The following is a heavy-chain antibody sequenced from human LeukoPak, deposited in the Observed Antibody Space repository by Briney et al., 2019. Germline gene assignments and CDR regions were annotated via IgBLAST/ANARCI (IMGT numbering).Heavy chain of an antibody. CDR3: ARVVPAAIQDYYFDY. CDR2: ISWNSGSI. V-gene: IGHV3-9*03. Sequence: PGRSLRLSCAASGFTFDDYAMHWVRQAPGTGLERVSGISWNSGSIGYADSVKGRFTISRDNAKNSLYLQMNSLRAEDMALYYCARVVPAAIQDYYFDYWGQGTLVTVSS. D-gene: IGHD2-2*02. CDR1: GFTFDDYA. J-gene: IGHJ4*02.